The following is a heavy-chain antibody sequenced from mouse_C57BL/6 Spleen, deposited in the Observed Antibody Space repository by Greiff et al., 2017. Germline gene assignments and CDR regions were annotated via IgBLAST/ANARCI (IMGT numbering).Heavy chain of an antibody. V-gene: IGHV5-17*01. CDR1: GFTFSDYG. J-gene: IGHJ4*01. D-gene: IGHD2-1*01. CDR2: ISSGSSTI. Sequence: EVQLVEPGGGLVKPGGSLKLSCAASGFTFSDYGMHWVRQAPEKGLEWVAYISSGSSTIYYADTVKGSFTISRDNAKNTLFLQMTSLRSEDTAMYYCSRREYGNSYYAMDDWGQGTTVTVSS. CDR3: SRREYGNSYYAMDD.